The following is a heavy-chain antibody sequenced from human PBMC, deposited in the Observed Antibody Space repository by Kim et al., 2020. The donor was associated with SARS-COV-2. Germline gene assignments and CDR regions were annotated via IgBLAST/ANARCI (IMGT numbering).Heavy chain of an antibody. V-gene: IGHV4-34*01. Sequence: SETLSLTCAVYGGSFSGYYWSWIRQPPGKGLEWIGEINHSGSTNYNPSLKSRVTISVDTSKNQFSLKLSSVTAADTAVYYCARGHGSYYYFDYWGQGTLV. CDR2: INHSGST. D-gene: IGHD1-26*01. CDR1: GGSFSGYY. CDR3: ARGHGSYYYFDY. J-gene: IGHJ4*02.